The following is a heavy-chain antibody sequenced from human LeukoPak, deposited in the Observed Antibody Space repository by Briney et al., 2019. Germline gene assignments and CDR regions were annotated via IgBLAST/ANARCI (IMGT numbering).Heavy chain of an antibody. Sequence: SETLSLTCTVSGGSISRYYWSWMRQPPGKGLEGIGDIYYSVSTNYNPSLNSRVTISVDTYKKQFSLTLRSVTAADTAVYYCARDRKWSYDAFDIWGQGTMVTVSS. J-gene: IGHJ3*02. V-gene: IGHV4-59*01. CDR1: GGSISRYY. CDR2: IYYSVST. CDR3: ARDRKWSYDAFDI. D-gene: IGHD1-26*01.